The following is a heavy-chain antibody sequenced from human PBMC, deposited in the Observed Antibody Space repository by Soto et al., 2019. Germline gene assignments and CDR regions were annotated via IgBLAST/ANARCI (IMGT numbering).Heavy chain of an antibody. Sequence: EVQLVESGGGLVQPGGSLRLSCAASGFTVSSNYMSWVRQAPGKGLEWVSVIYSGGSTYYADSVKGRFTISRDNSKNTLYLQMNSLRAEDTAVYYCARARTTVKSGNAFDIWCQGTMVTVSS. CDR2: IYSGGST. CDR1: GFTVSSNY. J-gene: IGHJ3*02. CDR3: ARARTTVKSGNAFDI. D-gene: IGHD4-17*01. V-gene: IGHV3-66*01.